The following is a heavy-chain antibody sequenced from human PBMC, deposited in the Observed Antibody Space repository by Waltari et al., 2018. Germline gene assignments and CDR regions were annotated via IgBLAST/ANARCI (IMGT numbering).Heavy chain of an antibody. CDR3: ATALGDSSSASRPFDF. CDR2: VDPEEGET. J-gene: IGHJ3*01. Sequence: EVQLLQSGAELKEPGTTVRISCKVSGYTFSDYYIHCVQQAPGKGLRWMVLVDPEEGETIYADNYQGRVTISADTSTDTAFMELSSLRSEDTAVFYCATALGDSSSASRPFDFWGQGTMITVSS. CDR1: GYTFSDYY. D-gene: IGHD6-19*01. V-gene: IGHV1-69-2*01.